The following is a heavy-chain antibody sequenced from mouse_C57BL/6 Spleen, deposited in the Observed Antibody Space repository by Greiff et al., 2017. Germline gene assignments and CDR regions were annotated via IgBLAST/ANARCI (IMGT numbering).Heavy chain of an antibody. Sequence: QVQLQQSGPELVKPGASVKISCKASGYAFSSSWMNWVKQRPGKGLEWIGRIYPGDGGTNYNGKFKGKATLTADKSSSTAYMQLSSLTSEDSAVYFCAGDGVATDYWGQGTLVTVSA. D-gene: IGHD1-1*02. J-gene: IGHJ3*01. CDR3: AGDGVATDY. CDR1: GYAFSSSW. V-gene: IGHV1-82*01. CDR2: IYPGDGGT.